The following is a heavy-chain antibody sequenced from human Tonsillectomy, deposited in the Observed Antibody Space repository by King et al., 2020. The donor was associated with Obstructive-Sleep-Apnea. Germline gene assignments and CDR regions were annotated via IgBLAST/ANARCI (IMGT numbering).Heavy chain of an antibody. Sequence: LQLQESGPGLVKPSETLSLTCTVSGGSISSSNYYWGWIRQPPGKGLEWIGSISYTGTAYYSPSLKSRVTISVDTSKNQFSLRLNSVTAADTAVYYCAGQAFVVVTTIKSWHFDLWGRGTLVTVSS. D-gene: IGHD2-21*02. CDR3: AGQAFVVVTTIKSWHFDL. V-gene: IGHV4-39*01. J-gene: IGHJ2*01. CDR1: GGSISSSNYY. CDR2: ISYTGTA.